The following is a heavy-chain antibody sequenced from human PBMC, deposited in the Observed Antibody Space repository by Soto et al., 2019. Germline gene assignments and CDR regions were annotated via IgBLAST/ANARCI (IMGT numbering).Heavy chain of an antibody. J-gene: IGHJ6*02. Sequence: EVQLLESGGGLVQPGGSLRLSCAASGFTFSSYAMSWVRQAPGKGLEWVSAISGSGGSTYYADSVKGRFTISRDNSKNTLYLQMNSLRAEDTAVYYCAKDGGDRVYYYYYGMDVWGQGTTVTVSS. CDR2: ISGSGGST. CDR3: AKDGGDRVYYYYYGMDV. CDR1: GFTFSSYA. D-gene: IGHD2-21*02. V-gene: IGHV3-23*01.